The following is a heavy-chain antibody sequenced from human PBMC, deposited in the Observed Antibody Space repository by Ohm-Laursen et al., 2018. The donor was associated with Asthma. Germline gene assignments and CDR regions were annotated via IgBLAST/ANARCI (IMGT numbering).Heavy chain of an antibody. CDR2: IYYSGST. Sequence: TLSLTCTVPGGSISSGGYYWSWIRQHPGKGLEWIGYIYYSGSTYYNPSLNSRVTISVDTSKNHFSLKLSSVTAADTAVYYCARAYYDFWSGYYTVWFDPWGQGTLVTVSS. V-gene: IGHV4-31*03. CDR1: GGSISSGGYY. CDR3: ARAYYDFWSGYYTVWFDP. D-gene: IGHD3-3*01. J-gene: IGHJ5*02.